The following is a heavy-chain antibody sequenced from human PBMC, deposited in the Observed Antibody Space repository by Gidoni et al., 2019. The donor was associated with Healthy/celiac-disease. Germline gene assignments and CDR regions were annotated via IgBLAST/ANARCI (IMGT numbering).Heavy chain of an antibody. D-gene: IGHD2-15*01. CDR2: IYSGGST. CDR1: GFTVSSNY. V-gene: IGHV3-53*01. CDR3: ARALGYCSGGSCYLDAFDI. J-gene: IGHJ3*02. Sequence: EVQLVESGGGLIQPGGSLRLSCAASGFTVSSNYMSWVRQAPGKGLEWVSVIYSGGSTYYADSVKGRFTISRDNSKNTLYLQMNSLRAEDTAVYYCARALGYCSGGSCYLDAFDIWGQGTMVTVSS.